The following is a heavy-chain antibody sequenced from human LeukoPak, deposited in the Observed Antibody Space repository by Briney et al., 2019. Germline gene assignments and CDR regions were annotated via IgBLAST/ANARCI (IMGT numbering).Heavy chain of an antibody. Sequence: SVTVSCKASGYTFTGYYIHWVRPAPGQGLEWMGRINPNTGGTNYAQKFQGRVTMTRDTSISTAYMELSRLTSDDTAVYYCARVGVDLWFDPWGQGTLVTVSS. V-gene: IGHV1-2*06. CDR3: ARVGVDLWFDP. CDR1: GYTFTGYY. J-gene: IGHJ5*02. D-gene: IGHD3/OR15-3a*01. CDR2: INPNTGGT.